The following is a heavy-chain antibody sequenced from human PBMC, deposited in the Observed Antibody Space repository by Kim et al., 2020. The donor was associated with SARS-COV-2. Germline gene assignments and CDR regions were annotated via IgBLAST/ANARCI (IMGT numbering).Heavy chain of an antibody. V-gene: IGHV3-11*01. CDR1: GFTFSAYY. D-gene: IGHD1-26*01. Sequence: GGSLRLSCAASGFTFSAYYMAWIRQAPGKGLEWVSYIFNTGSPMYYADSVKGRFTISRDNAKNSLYLHMSGLGAEDTAVYYCARDHSGTFGIGAFDIWG. CDR3: ARDHSGTFGIGAFDI. CDR2: IFNTGSPM. J-gene: IGHJ3*02.